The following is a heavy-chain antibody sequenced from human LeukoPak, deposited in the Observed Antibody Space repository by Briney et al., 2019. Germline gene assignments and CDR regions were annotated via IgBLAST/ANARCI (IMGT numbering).Heavy chain of an antibody. V-gene: IGHV1-3*01. CDR1: GYTFTSYG. J-gene: IGHJ4*02. Sequence: ASVKVSCKASGYTFTSYGISWVRQAPGQALEWMGWINAGSGKTKYSQRFQDRVTITRDTSASTAYMELSSLRSEDTAIYYCARPYADSGGTLGYWGQGTLVTVSS. CDR2: INAGSGKT. D-gene: IGHD4-17*01. CDR3: ARPYADSGGTLGY.